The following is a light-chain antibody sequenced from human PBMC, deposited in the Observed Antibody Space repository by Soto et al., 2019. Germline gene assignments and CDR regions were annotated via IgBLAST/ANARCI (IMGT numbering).Light chain of an antibody. CDR3: QQYASARRT. CDR1: QSVSRNL. J-gene: IGKJ2*01. CDR2: HAS. Sequence: ENVLTQSPGTLSLSPGERATLSCRASQSVSRNLLAWYQQKPGQAPRLLIYHASNRATGIPDRFSGSGSGTDFTLTISRLEPEDFAMYYCQQYASARRTFGQGTNLEIK. V-gene: IGKV3-20*01.